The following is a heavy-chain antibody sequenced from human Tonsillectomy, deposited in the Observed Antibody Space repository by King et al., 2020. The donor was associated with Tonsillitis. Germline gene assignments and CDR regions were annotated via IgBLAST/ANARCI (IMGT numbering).Heavy chain of an antibody. Sequence: VQLVESGAEVKKPGASVKVSCKASGYTFTSYFMHWVRQAPGQGLEWMGIINPSGDSTNYAQKFQGRVTMTRDTSTSTVYMELSSLRSEDTAVYYCARSRVYCSSASYFGWRIDVWGKGTTVTVSS. CDR3: ARSRVYCSSASYFGWRIDV. V-gene: IGHV1-46*01. J-gene: IGHJ6*03. CDR1: GYTFTSYF. D-gene: IGHD2-2*01. CDR2: INPSGDST.